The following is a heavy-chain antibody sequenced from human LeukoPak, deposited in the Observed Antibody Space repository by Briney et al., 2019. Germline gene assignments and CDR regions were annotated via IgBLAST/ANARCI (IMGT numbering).Heavy chain of an antibody. CDR2: MNPNSGNT. CDR3: ARGRTMVRGVISPWFDP. CDR1: GYTFTSYD. Sequence: ASVKLSCKASGYTFTSYDMNWVRQATGQGLESIGCMNPNSGNTGYAQKFQGRVTMTRNTSISTAYMELSSLRSEDTAVYYCARGRTMVRGVISPWFDPWGQGTLVTVSS. J-gene: IGHJ5*02. D-gene: IGHD3-10*01. V-gene: IGHV1-8*01.